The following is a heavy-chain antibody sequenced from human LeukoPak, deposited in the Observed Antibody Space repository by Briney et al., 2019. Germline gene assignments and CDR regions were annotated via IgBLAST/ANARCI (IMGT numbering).Heavy chain of an antibody. CDR2: ISSSSSYI. V-gene: IGHV3-11*06. Sequence: PGGSLRLSCAASGFTFSDYYMSWIRQAPGKGLEWVSSISSSSSYIYYAYSVRGRFTISRDNAKNSLYLQMNSLRAEDTAVYYCAREMNYYDSSGYYSFDYWGQGTLVTVSS. CDR1: GFTFSDYY. J-gene: IGHJ4*02. CDR3: AREMNYYDSSGYYSFDY. D-gene: IGHD3-22*01.